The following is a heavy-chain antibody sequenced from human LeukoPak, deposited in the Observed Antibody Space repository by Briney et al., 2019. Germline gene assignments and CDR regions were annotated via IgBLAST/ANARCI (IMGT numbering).Heavy chain of an antibody. J-gene: IGHJ4*02. CDR3: AKSRPVYYGSGSYYLNPFDS. CDR1: GFTVSSNS. CDR2: IYSDNT. V-gene: IGHV3-53*01. D-gene: IGHD3-10*01. Sequence: GSLRLSCTVSGFTVSSNSMSWVRQAPGKGLEWVSFIYSDNTHYSDSVKGRFTISRDNSKNTLYLQMNSLRAEDTAVYYCAKSRPVYYGSGSYYLNPFDSWGQGTLVTVSS.